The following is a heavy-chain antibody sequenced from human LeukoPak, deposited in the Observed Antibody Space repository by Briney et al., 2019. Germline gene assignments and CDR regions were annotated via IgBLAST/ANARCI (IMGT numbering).Heavy chain of an antibody. V-gene: IGHV3-48*03. CDR3: ARWATYYYGSGSYQWSYGMDV. CDR2: ISSSGSAI. D-gene: IGHD3-10*01. Sequence: GGSLRLSCAASGFTFSSYEMNWVRQAPGKGLERVSYISSSGSAIYYADSVKGRFTISRDNAKNSLYLQMNSLGAEDTAVYYWARWATYYYGSGSYQWSYGMDVWGQGTTVTVSS. CDR1: GFTFSSYE. J-gene: IGHJ6*02.